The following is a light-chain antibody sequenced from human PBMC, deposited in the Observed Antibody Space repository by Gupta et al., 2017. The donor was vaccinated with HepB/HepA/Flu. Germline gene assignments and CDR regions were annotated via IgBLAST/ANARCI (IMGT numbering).Light chain of an antibody. CDR2: DDS. V-gene: IGLV3-21*03. CDR3: QVWDISSDHHV. CDR1: NIGSKN. Sequence: SYVLTQPPSVSVAPGKTARLTCGGNNIGSKNVHWYQQKPGQAPVLVVYDDSDRPSEIPERFSGSSSGNTATLTINRVEAGDEADYYCQVWDISSDHHVFGTGTKVTVL. J-gene: IGLJ1*01.